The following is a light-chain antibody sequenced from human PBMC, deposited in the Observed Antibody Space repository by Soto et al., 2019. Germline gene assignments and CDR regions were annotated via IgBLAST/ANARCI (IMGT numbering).Light chain of an antibody. V-gene: IGKV1-5*03. CDR1: QSIGGW. Sequence: DIQMTQSPSTLSASVGDRVTITCRASQSIGGWLAWYQQKPGKAPKLLIFASSDLESGVPSRFGGGGSGTEYTLTIRSLQPDYFATYYCQQYDSYPYTFGQGTKLEIK. CDR3: QQYDSYPYT. J-gene: IGKJ2*01. CDR2: ASS.